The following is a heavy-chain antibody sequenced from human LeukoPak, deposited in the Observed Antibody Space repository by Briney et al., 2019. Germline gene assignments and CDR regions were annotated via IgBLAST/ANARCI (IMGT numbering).Heavy chain of an antibody. V-gene: IGHV3-48*01. CDR2: ISTSSSTI. D-gene: IGHD6-13*01. CDR1: GFTFSTYS. CDR3: AKAGYSASWHDY. J-gene: IGHJ4*02. Sequence: GGSLRLSCAASGFTFSTYSMNWVRLAPGKGLEWVSYISTSSSTIYYADSVKGRFTISRDNAKNSLYLQMHSLRAEDTAVYYCAKAGYSASWHDYWGQGTLVTVSS.